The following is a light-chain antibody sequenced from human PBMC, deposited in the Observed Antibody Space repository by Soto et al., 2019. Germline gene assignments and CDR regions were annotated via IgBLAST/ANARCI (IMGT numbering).Light chain of an antibody. J-gene: IGKJ1*01. CDR3: QQYGSFPAT. CDR2: SAS. Sequence: DIQMTQSPSSLSASVGDRVTITCRASQGISRYLAWYPLKPGKAPKSLIYSASTLQSVLPSRFSGSGSGTLFTLTVSSVQPEDSATYSCQQYGSFPATFGQGTKVEI. V-gene: IGKV1-16*01. CDR1: QGISRY.